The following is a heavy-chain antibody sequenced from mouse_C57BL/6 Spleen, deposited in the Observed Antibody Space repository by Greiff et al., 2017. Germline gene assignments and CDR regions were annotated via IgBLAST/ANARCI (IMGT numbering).Heavy chain of an antibody. D-gene: IGHD2-5*01. CDR1: GFTFSSYG. Sequence: EVKLMESGGDLVKPGGSLKLSCAASGFTFSSYGMSWVRQTPDKRLEWVATISSGGSYTYYPDSVKGRFTISRDNAKNTLYLQMSSLKSEDTAMYYCARQNSNPNNYYAMDYWGQGTSVTVSS. CDR2: ISSGGSYT. CDR3: ARQNSNPNNYYAMDY. V-gene: IGHV5-6*01. J-gene: IGHJ4*01.